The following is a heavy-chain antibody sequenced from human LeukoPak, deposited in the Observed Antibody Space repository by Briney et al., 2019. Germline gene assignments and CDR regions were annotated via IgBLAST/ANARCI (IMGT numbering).Heavy chain of an antibody. CDR2: IRYDGSNK. Sequence: GGSLRLSCAASRFTFSSYGMHWVRQAPGKGLEWVAFIRYDGSNKYYADSVKGRFTISRDNSKNTLYLQMNSLRAEDTAVYYCAKDHLEWVVPAAIDYWGQGTLVTVSS. D-gene: IGHD2-2*01. J-gene: IGHJ4*02. CDR3: AKDHLEWVVPAAIDY. CDR1: RFTFSSYG. V-gene: IGHV3-30*02.